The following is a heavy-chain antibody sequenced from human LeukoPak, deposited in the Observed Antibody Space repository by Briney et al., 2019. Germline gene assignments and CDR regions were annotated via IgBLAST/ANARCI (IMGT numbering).Heavy chain of an antibody. CDR3: ARAPYYDFWSSYPTKLRANWFDP. D-gene: IGHD3-3*01. Sequence: PSETLSLTCAVYGGSFSGHYWSWIRQPPGKGLEWIGEINHSGRTNYNPSLKSRVTISVDTSKNQFSLKLSSVTAADTAVYYCARAPYYDFWSSYPTKLRANWFDPWGQGTLVTVSS. V-gene: IGHV4-34*01. CDR1: GGSFSGHY. CDR2: INHSGRT. J-gene: IGHJ5*02.